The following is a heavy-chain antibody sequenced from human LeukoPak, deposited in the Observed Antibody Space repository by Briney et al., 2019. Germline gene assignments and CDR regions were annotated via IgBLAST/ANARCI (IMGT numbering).Heavy chain of an antibody. J-gene: IGHJ5*02. Sequence: PSETLSLTCTVSGGSISSSSYSWGWIRQPPGKGLEWIVSIYYSVSTYYNPSLKSRVTISVDTSKNQFSLKLSSVTAADTAVYYCARALGIAAGKVVWFDPWGQGTLVTVSS. CDR1: GGSISSSSYS. CDR3: ARALGIAAGKVVWFDP. CDR2: IYYSVST. D-gene: IGHD6-13*01. V-gene: IGHV4-39*07.